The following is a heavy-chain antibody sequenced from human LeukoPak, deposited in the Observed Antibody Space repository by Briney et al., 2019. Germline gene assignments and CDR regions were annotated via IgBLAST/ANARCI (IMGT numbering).Heavy chain of an antibody. CDR2: ISAYNGNT. CDR1: VYTFTSYG. J-gene: IGHJ4*02. Sequence: ASVNVSCKASVYTFTSYGISWVRQAPGQGLEWVGWISAYNGNTNYAQKLQGRFTITTDTYTSTAYMELRSMRSDDTAVYYCARVAWGNYYDSSGYYGYFDYWGQGTLVTVSS. CDR3: ARVAWGNYYDSSGYYGYFDY. D-gene: IGHD3-22*01. V-gene: IGHV1-18*01.